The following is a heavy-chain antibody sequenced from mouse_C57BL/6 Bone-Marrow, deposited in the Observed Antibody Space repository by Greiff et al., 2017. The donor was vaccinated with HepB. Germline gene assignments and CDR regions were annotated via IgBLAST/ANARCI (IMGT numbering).Heavy chain of an antibody. CDR3: ARLETTVVAFDY. CDR1: GYTFTSYW. J-gene: IGHJ2*01. V-gene: IGHV1-53*01. CDR2: INPSNGGT. Sequence: QVQLQQPGTELVKPGASVKLSCKASGYTFTSYWMHWVKQRPGQGLEWIGNINPSNGGTNYNEKFKSKATLTVDKSSSTAYMQLGSLTSEDSAVYYCARLETTVVAFDYWGQGTTLTVSS. D-gene: IGHD1-1*01.